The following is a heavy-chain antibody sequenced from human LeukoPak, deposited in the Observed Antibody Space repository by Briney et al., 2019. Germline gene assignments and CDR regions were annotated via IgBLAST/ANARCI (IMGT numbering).Heavy chain of an antibody. CDR1: GYTFTGYY. Sequence: ASVKVFCKGSGYTFTGYYMHWVRQAPGQGLEWMGRINPNSGGTNYAQKFQGRVTMTRDTSISTAYMELSRLRSDDTAVYYCARGENWNYYDYWGQGTLVTVSS. CDR3: ARGENWNYYDY. D-gene: IGHD1-1*01. CDR2: INPNSGGT. V-gene: IGHV1-2*06. J-gene: IGHJ4*02.